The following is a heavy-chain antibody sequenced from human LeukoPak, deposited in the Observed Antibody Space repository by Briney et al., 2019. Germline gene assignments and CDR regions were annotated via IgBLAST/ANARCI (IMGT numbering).Heavy chain of an antibody. CDR1: GFTFSSYG. Sequence: GGSLRLSCAASGFTFSSYGMHWVRQAPGKGLEWVAFIRYDGSNKYYADSVKGRFTISRDNSKNTLYLQMNSLRAEDTAVYYCANWAAAGPYYSDYWGQGTLVTVSS. V-gene: IGHV3-30*02. D-gene: IGHD6-13*01. CDR2: IRYDGSNK. J-gene: IGHJ4*02. CDR3: ANWAAAGPYYSDY.